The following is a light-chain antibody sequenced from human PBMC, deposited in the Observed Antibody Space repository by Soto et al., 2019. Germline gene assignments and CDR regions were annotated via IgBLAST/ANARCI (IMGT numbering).Light chain of an antibody. CDR1: QSVSSN. Sequence: EIVMTQSPATLSVSPGERATLSCRASQSVSSNLAWDQQKPGQAPRLLIYGASTRATGIPARFSGSGSGTEFTLTISSLQSEDFAVYYCQQYHHWPYTFGQGTKLEIK. V-gene: IGKV3-15*01. CDR2: GAS. J-gene: IGKJ2*01. CDR3: QQYHHWPYT.